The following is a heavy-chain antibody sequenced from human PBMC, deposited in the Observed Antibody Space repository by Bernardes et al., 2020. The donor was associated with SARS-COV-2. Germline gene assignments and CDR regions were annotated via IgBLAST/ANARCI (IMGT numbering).Heavy chain of an antibody. D-gene: IGHD5-12*01. J-gene: IGHJ4*02. CDR2: IYASGIT. Sequence: SETLSLTCTVSGDSISSGINYWSWIRQPAGKGLEWIGRIYASGITDYNPSLKSRLTISVDTSKNQFSLKLTSVTAADTAVYYCARGLEWVLPYFDYWGQGALVTVSS. CDR3: ARGLEWVLPYFDY. V-gene: IGHV4-61*02. CDR1: GDSISSGINY.